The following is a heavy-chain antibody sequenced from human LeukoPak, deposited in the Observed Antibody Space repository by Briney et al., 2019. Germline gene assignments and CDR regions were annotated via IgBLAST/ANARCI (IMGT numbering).Heavy chain of an antibody. J-gene: IGHJ6*03. CDR3: ARDLEVTPYYYYYYMDV. CDR1: GGSISSSS. CDR2: ISYDGSNK. V-gene: IGHV3-30-3*01. Sequence: LSLTCTVSGGSISSSSYYWGWIRQAPGKGLEWVAVISYDGSNKYYADSVKGRFTISRDNSKNTLYPQMNSLRAEDTAVYYCARDLEVTPYYYYYYMDVWGKGTTVTVSS. D-gene: IGHD3-3*01.